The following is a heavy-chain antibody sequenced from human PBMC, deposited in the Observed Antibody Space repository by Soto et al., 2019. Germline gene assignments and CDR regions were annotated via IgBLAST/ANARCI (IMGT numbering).Heavy chain of an antibody. J-gene: IGHJ4*02. CDR2: MSDEGSNY. CDR1: GFTFSSYG. CDR3: GKDISEGSSHGLDH. D-gene: IGHD3-3*02. V-gene: IGHV3-30*18. Sequence: VQLVESGGGVVQPGRSLRLSCAASGFTFSSYGMHWVRQAPGKGLEWVAVMSDEGSNYYYADSVKGRFTISRDNSKNTLYLQRNSLRAEDTAVYYCGKDISEGSSHGLDHWGQGTLVTVSS.